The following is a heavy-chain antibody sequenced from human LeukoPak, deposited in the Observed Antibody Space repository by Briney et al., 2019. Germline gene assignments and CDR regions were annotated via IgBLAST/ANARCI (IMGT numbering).Heavy chain of an antibody. CDR3: TRDGGSFGDFDY. CDR2: INTDGRIT. Sequence: PGGSLGLSCVASGFSFRNYAIHWVRQAPVKVLEYVSVINTDGRITYYADSVKGRFTISRDNSKNTVYLQMGSLRGEDMAVYYCTRDGGSFGDFDYWGQGALVTVSS. CDR1: GFSFRNYA. J-gene: IGHJ4*02. D-gene: IGHD1-26*01. V-gene: IGHV3-64*02.